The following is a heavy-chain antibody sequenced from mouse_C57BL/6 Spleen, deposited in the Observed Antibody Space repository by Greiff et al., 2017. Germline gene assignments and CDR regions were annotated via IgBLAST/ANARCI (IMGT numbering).Heavy chain of an antibody. D-gene: IGHD1-1*01. CDR2: IDPEDGET. V-gene: IGHV14-2*01. J-gene: IGHJ1*03. CDR1: GFNIKDYY. Sequence: EVQLQESGAELVKPGASVKLSCTASGFNIKDYYMHWVKQRTEQGLEWIGRIDPEDGETKYAPKFQGKATITADTSSNTAYLQLSSLTSEDTAVYYCAKRIVNYYGSSYGWYFDVWGTGTTVTVSS. CDR3: AKRIVNYYGSSYGWYFDV.